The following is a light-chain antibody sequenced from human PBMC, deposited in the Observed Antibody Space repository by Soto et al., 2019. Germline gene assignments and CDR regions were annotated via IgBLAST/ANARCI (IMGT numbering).Light chain of an antibody. Sequence: EIVLTQSPAALSLSPGERATLSCRASENISRYLVWYQQKPGQAPRLLIHDASNRATGIPVRFSGGGSGTDFALTASRLEPEDFALDYCQQRARSPLAFGGGTRLDIK. CDR2: DAS. CDR1: ENISRY. J-gene: IGKJ4*01. CDR3: QQRARSPLA. V-gene: IGKV3-11*01.